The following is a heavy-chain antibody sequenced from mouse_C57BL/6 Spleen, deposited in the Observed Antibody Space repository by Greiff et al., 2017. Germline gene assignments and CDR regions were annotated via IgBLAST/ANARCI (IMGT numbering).Heavy chain of an antibody. CDR3: ARSDYYGSSFDY. CDR2: INPSSGYT. D-gene: IGHD1-1*01. J-gene: IGHJ2*01. Sequence: QVQLQQSGAELARPGASVKMSCKASGYTFTSYTMHWVKQRPGQGLEWIGYINPSSGYTKYNQKFKDKATLTADKSSSTAYMQLSSLTSEDSAVYYCARSDYYGSSFDYWGQGTTRTVSS. V-gene: IGHV1-4*01. CDR1: GYTFTSYT.